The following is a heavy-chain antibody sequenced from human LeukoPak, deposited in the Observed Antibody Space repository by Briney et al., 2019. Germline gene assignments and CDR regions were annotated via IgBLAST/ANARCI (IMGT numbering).Heavy chain of an antibody. CDR2: ISGSGGST. Sequence: QPGGSLRLSCAASGFTFSSYAMSWVRQAPGKGLEWVSAISGSGGSTYYADSVKGRFTISRDNSKNTLFLQMNSLRAEDTALYYCAKGAYDYIEMGYIDYWGQGTLVTVSS. CDR1: GFTFSSYA. V-gene: IGHV3-23*01. CDR3: AKGAYDYIEMGYIDY. J-gene: IGHJ4*02. D-gene: IGHD5-12*01.